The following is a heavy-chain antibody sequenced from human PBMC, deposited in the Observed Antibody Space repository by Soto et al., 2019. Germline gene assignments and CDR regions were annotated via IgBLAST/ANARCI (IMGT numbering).Heavy chain of an antibody. CDR3: ARESGGATATLDYYYFYMDV. J-gene: IGHJ6*03. CDR1: GDTFNDYY. CDR2: IHPNGGVT. V-gene: IGHV1-2*04. Sequence: QVQLVQSGAEVKKPGASVTVSCRSSGDTFNDYYIHWVRQAPGQGLEWMGWIHPNGGVTKYAQKFQGWVTMTMDTSIMTVYMQLSRLRSDDTAVYYCARESGGATATLDYYYFYMDVWCTGTTVTVSS. D-gene: IGHD5-12*01.